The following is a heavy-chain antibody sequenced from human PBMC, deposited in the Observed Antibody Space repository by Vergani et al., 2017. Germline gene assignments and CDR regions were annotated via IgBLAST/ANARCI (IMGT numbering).Heavy chain of an antibody. V-gene: IGHV3-21*01. CDR3: ARDRERWERNDAFDI. Sequence: EVQLVESGGGLVKPGGSLRLSCAAFGFTFSSYSMNWVRQEPGRGRGWGSSISSSSSYINYADSVKGGFPTSRDNAKNSLHLQMNSLVAEDTAVYYCARDRERWERNDAFDIWGQGTMVTVSS. CDR1: GFTFSSYS. J-gene: IGHJ3*02. CDR2: ISSSSSYI. D-gene: IGHD1-26*01.